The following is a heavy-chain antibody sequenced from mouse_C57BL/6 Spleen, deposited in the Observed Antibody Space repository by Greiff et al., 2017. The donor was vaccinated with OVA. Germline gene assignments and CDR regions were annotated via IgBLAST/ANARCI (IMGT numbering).Heavy chain of an antibody. Sequence: VQLVESGPGLVKPSQSLSLTCSVTGYSITSGYYWNWIRQFPGNKLEWMGYISYDGSNNYNPSLKNRISITRDTSKNQFFLKLNSVTTEDTATYYCARDYYDYYYAMDYWGQGTSVTVSS. V-gene: IGHV3-6*01. CDR2: ISYDGSN. J-gene: IGHJ4*01. D-gene: IGHD2-4*01. CDR3: ARDYYDYYYAMDY. CDR1: GYSITSGYY.